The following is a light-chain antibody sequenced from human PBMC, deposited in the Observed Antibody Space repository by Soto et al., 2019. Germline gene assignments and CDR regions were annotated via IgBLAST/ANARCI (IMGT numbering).Light chain of an antibody. V-gene: IGLV1-40*01. CDR1: SSNIGAGYD. J-gene: IGLJ2*01. Sequence: QSALTQPPSVSGAPGQRVTISCTGSSSNIGAGYDVHWYLQLPGTAPKLLIYGNINRPSGVTDRFSGSKSGTSASLAITGLQAEDEADYYCQSYDSSLSGVVFGGGTKLTVL. CDR2: GNI. CDR3: QSYDSSLSGVV.